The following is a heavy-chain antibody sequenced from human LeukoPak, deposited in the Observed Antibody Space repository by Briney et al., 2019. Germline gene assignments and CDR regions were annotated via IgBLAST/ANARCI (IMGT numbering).Heavy chain of an antibody. J-gene: IGHJ6*02. Sequence: PGGSLRLSCAASGFTFSSYSMNWVRQAPGKGLEWVSSISSSSSYIYYADSVKGRFTISRDNAKNSLYLQMNNLRAEDTAVYYCAREDIVVVPAAMTEEDYYYYGMDVWGQGTTVTVSS. CDR1: GFTFSSYS. D-gene: IGHD2-2*01. CDR3: AREDIVVVPAAMTEEDYYYYGMDV. V-gene: IGHV3-21*01. CDR2: ISSSSSYI.